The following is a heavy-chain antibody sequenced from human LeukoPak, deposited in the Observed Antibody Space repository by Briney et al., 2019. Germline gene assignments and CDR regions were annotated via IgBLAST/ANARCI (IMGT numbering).Heavy chain of an antibody. CDR3: AKGFSGSYRNWFDP. CDR2: ISWNSGSI. V-gene: IGHV3-9*01. D-gene: IGHD1-26*01. CDR1: GFTFDDYA. Sequence: GGSLRLSCAASGFTFDDYAMHWVRRAPGKGLEWVSGISWNSGSIGYADSVKGRFTISRDNAKNSLYLQMNSLRAEDTALYYCAKGFSGSYRNWFDPWGQGTLVTVSS. J-gene: IGHJ5*02.